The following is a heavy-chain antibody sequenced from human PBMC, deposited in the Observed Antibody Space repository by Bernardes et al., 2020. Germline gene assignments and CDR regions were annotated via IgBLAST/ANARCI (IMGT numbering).Heavy chain of an antibody. V-gene: IGHV4-39*07. J-gene: IGHJ4*02. CDR1: GGSISSSSYY. D-gene: IGHD1-26*01. Sequence: SETLSLTCTVSGGSISSSSYYWGWIRQPPGKGLEWIGSIYYSGSTNYNPSLKSRVTISVDTSKNQFSLKLSSVTAADTAVYYCARGSYVPDYWGQGTLVTVSS. CDR3: ARGSYVPDY. CDR2: IYYSGST.